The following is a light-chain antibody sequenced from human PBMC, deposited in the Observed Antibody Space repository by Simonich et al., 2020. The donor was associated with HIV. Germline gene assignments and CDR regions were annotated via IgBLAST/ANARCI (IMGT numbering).Light chain of an antibody. V-gene: IGKV4-1*01. Sequence: DIVMTQAPDSLAVSLGERATINCKSSQSVLYNSNNKNYLAWYQQKPGQPPKLIIYWASTRESGVPDRFSGSGSGTDFTLTISSLQAEDVAVYYCQQYYSTPFTFGPGTKVDIK. J-gene: IGKJ3*01. CDR1: QSVLYNSNNKNY. CDR3: QQYYSTPFT. CDR2: WAS.